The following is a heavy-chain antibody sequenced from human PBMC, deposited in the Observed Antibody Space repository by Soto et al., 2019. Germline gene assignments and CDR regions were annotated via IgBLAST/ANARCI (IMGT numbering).Heavy chain of an antibody. CDR2: MSYRGST. CDR1: GGSISSGNYY. D-gene: IGHD1-7*01. J-gene: IGHJ4*02. V-gene: IGHV4-30-4*01. Sequence: QVQLQESGPGLVKPSQTLSLTCTVSGGSISSGNYYWSWIRQPPGKGLEWIGFMSYRGSTSYNASLKSRVTISVDTSKSQFSLNHSFVTAADTAVYYCATMGTPATGLYYFDNWGQGTLVTVSS. CDR3: ATMGTPATGLYYFDN.